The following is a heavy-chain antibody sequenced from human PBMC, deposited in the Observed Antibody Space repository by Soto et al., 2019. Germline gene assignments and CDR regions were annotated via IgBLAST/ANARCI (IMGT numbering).Heavy chain of an antibody. J-gene: IGHJ4*02. Sequence: GSLRLSCAASGFTFSDYYISWIRQAPGKGLEWVSYISSSSSYTNYADSVKGRFTISRDNAKNSLYLQMNSLRAEDTAVYYCARDFGSGWSPFDYWGQGTLVTVSS. CDR1: GFTFSDYY. CDR3: ARDFGSGWSPFDY. V-gene: IGHV3-11*06. D-gene: IGHD6-19*01. CDR2: ISSSSSYT.